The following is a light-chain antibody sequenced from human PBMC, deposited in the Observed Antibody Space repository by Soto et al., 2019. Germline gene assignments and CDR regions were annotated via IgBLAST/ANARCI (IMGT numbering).Light chain of an antibody. CDR3: QFPRT. Sequence: EILLTQSPGTLSLSPGERATLSCRASQSVSSSYLAWYQQKPGQAPRLLIYGASSRATGIPDRFSGSGSGTDFTLTISRLEPEDFAVYYCQFPRTFGQGIKVDIK. CDR1: QSVSSSY. V-gene: IGKV3-20*01. CDR2: GAS. J-gene: IGKJ1*01.